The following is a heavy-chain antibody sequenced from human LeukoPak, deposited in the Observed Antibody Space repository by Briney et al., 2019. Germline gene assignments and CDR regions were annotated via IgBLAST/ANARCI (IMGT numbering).Heavy chain of an antibody. V-gene: IGHV1-3*01. CDR1: GYTFTSYA. Sequence: ASVKVSCKASGYTFTSYAMHWVRQAPGQRLEWMGWINAGNGNTKYSQKFQGRVTITRDTSAGTAYMELSSLRSEDTAVYYCARVPVPAANRLVAFDIWGQGTMVTVSS. CDR2: INAGNGNT. CDR3: ARVPVPAANRLVAFDI. D-gene: IGHD2-2*01. J-gene: IGHJ3*02.